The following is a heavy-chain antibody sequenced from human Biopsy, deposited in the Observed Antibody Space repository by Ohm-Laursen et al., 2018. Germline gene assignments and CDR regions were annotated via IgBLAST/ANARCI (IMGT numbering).Heavy chain of an antibody. D-gene: IGHD1-26*01. J-gene: IGHJ4*02. CDR1: GGSIGSFF. CDR3: ARVGAGAPSIDYFDY. CDR2: IYYSGST. Sequence: DTLSLTCPVSGGSIGSFFWSWIRQPPGKGLEWIGYIYYSGSTNYNPSLRSRVTISVDRSKNQFSLELSSVTAADTAVYYCARVGAGAPSIDYFDYWGQGALVTVSS. V-gene: IGHV4-59*07.